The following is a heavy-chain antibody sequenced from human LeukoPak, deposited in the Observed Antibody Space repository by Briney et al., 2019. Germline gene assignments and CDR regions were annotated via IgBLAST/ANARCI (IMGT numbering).Heavy chain of an antibody. CDR1: GGTSSSYA. Sequence: SVKLSCKASGGTSSSYAISWVRQAPGQGLEWMGGITPTFGTANYAHHFQGRVTITADESTSTAYMELSSRRAEDPAVYYCASPDPFGPVEEGFDIWGQETIVTVSS. D-gene: IGHD3-10*01. CDR3: ASPDPFGPVEEGFDI. V-gene: IGHV1-69*13. J-gene: IGHJ3*02. CDR2: ITPTFGTA.